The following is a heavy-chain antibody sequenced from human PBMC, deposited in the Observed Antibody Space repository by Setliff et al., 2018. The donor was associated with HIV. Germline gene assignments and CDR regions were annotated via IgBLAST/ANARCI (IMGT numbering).Heavy chain of an antibody. CDR2: VNPDGSEA. CDR1: GFTFSKYW. D-gene: IGHD3-10*01. CDR3: ARKKYYGSGSPADYYYYNMDV. J-gene: IGHJ6*02. Sequence: GGSLRLSCAASGFTFSKYWMSWVRQAPGKGLEWVASVNPDGSEASPVGSMKGRFTVSRDNAKNSLSLQMNSLRVEDTAVYYCARKKYYGSGSPADYYYYNMDVWGQGTTVTVSS. V-gene: IGHV3-7*01.